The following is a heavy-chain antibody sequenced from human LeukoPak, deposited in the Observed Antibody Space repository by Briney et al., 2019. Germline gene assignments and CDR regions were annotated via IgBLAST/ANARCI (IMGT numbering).Heavy chain of an antibody. Sequence: PSETPSLTCTVSGGSISSYYWSWIPQPPGKGLEWIGYIYYSGSTNYNPSLKSRVTISVDTSKNQFSLKLSSVTAADTAVYYCARDSESGSYAAYWGQGTLVTVSS. CDR2: IYYSGST. CDR3: ARDSESGSYAAY. J-gene: IGHJ4*02. V-gene: IGHV4-59*01. D-gene: IGHD1-26*01. CDR1: GGSISSYY.